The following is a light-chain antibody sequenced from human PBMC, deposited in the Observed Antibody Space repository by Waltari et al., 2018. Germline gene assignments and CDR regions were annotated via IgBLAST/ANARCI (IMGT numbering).Light chain of an antibody. J-gene: IGKJ3*01. V-gene: IGKV1-39*01. CDR2: GAS. CDR3: QQSYSTFT. CDR1: QDINTY. Sequence: DIQMTQSPSALSASVGDRVTITCRATQDINTYVNWDQQNPGRVPKVLIYGASTLPSVVPSRFSGSGSCTEFTLTITRLQPEDFATYYCQQSYSTFTFGPGTQVDIK.